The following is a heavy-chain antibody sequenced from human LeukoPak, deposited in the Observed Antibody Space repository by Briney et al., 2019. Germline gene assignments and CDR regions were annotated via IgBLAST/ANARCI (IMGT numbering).Heavy chain of an antibody. CDR1: GFTFSSYG. CDR3: AKIDQKWELHPYYFDY. Sequence: GGSLRLSCAASGFTFSSYGMHWVRQAPGKGLEWVAVISYDGSNKYYADSVKGRFTISRDNSKNTLYLQMNSLRAEDTAVYYCAKIDQKWELHPYYFDYWGQGTLVTVSS. J-gene: IGHJ4*02. D-gene: IGHD1-26*01. V-gene: IGHV3-30*18. CDR2: ISYDGSNK.